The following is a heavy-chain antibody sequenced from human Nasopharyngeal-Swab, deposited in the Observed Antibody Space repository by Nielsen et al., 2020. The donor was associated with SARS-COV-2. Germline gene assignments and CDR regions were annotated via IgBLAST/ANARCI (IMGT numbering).Heavy chain of an antibody. CDR3: ALLRVVPAATLDY. CDR2: ISYDGSNK. V-gene: IGHV3-30*03. D-gene: IGHD2-2*01. CDR1: GFTFSSYG. J-gene: IGHJ4*02. Sequence: GGSLRLSCAASGFTFSSYGMHWVRQAPGKGLEWVAVISYDGSNKYYADSVKGRFTISRDNSKNTLYLQMNSLRAEDTAVYYCALLRVVPAATLDYWGQGTLVTVSS.